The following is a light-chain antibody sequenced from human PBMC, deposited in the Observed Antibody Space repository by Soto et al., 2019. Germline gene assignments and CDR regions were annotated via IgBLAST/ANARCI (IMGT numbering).Light chain of an antibody. CDR1: QSISSW. Sequence: DIQMTQSPSTLSASIGDRVTITCRASQSISSWLAWYQQKPGQANKLLIYMASNLQSGVPSRFSGSGSGTEFTLTISSLQPDDFATCYCQPYNDYSRIFGQGTQVEIK. CDR2: MAS. CDR3: QPYNDYSRI. V-gene: IGKV1-5*03. J-gene: IGKJ1*01.